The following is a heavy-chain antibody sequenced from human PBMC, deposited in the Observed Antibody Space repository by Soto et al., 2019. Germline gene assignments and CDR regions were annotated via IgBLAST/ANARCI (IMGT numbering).Heavy chain of an antibody. V-gene: IGHV1-8*01. CDR2: MNPNSGNT. CDR3: ARKATGPYYDDSSGYYDYFDP. Sequence: ASVKVSCKASGYTFTSYEINWVRQATGQGLEWMGWMNPNSGNTDYAQKFQGRVTMTRSTSITTAYMELSSLTSEDTAVYYCARKATGPYYDDSSGYYDYFDPWCQGTLVTVSS. J-gene: IGHJ5*02. CDR1: GYTFTSYE. D-gene: IGHD3-22*01.